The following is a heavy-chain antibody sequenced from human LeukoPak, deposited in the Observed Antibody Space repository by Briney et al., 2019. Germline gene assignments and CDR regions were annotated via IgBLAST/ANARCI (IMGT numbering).Heavy chain of an antibody. CDR1: GGSFSGYY. V-gene: IGHV4-34*01. CDR3: ARRGYYYDRGSDY. CDR2: INHSGST. D-gene: IGHD3-22*01. Sequence: PSETLSLTCAVYGGSFSGYYWSWIRQPPGKGLEWIGEINHSGSTNYNPSLKSRVTISVDTSKNQFSLKLSSVTAADTAVYYCARRGYYYDRGSDYWGQGTLVTVSS. J-gene: IGHJ4*02.